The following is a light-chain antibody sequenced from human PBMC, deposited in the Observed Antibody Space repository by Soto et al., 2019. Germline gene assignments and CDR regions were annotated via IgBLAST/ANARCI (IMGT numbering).Light chain of an antibody. J-gene: IGLJ1*01. CDR3: SSNTRTTTHHV. CDR1: SNDVGDYNS. Sequence: QSALTQPAAVSGSPGQSITISCTGTSNDVGDYNSVSWYQHHPGKAPILIIYEVTSRPSGVSNRFSGSKSGNTASLTISGLQAEDEADYYCSSNTRTTTHHVFGTGTKLTVL. V-gene: IGLV2-14*01. CDR2: EVT.